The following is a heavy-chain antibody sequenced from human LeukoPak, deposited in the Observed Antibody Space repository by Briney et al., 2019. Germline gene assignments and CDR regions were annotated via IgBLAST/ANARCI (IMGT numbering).Heavy chain of an antibody. D-gene: IGHD2-15*01. CDR1: GFTFSNAW. CDR2: IKRKTDGGTT. V-gene: IGHV3-15*01. CDR3: TTGGCSGGACWSFGY. J-gene: IGHJ4*02. Sequence: GGSLRLFCAASGFTFSNAWMSWVRHAPGKGLEWVGRIKRKTDGGTTDYAAPVKGKFTISRDDSKNTLYLQMNSLKTEDTAVYYCTTGGCSGGACWSFGYWGQGTLVTVSS.